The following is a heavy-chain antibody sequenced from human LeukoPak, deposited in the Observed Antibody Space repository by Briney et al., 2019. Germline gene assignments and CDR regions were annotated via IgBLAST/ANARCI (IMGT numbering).Heavy chain of an antibody. CDR1: GGSFSGYY. J-gene: IGHJ5*02. CDR3: ARRRWGYCDP. Sequence: SETLSLTCAVYGGSFSGYYWSWIRQPPGKGREWIGEINHSGSTNYNPSLKSRVTISVDKSKNQFSLKLSSVTAADTAVYYCARRRWGYCDPWGQGTLVTVSS. V-gene: IGHV4-34*01. CDR2: INHSGST. D-gene: IGHD2-15*01.